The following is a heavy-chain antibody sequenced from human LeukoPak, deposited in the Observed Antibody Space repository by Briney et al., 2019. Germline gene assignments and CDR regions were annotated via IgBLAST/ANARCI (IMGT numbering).Heavy chain of an antibody. CDR1: GGSISTYY. V-gene: IGHV4-59*01. D-gene: IGHD5-12*01. Sequence: SETLSLTCTLSGGSISTYYWSWIRRPPGKGLEWIGYIYHSGSTNYNPSLKSRVTISVDTSKNQFSLKLSSVTAADTAVYYCARGGGYASPIGYWGQGALVTVS. CDR2: IYHSGST. CDR3: ARGGGYASPIGY. J-gene: IGHJ4*02.